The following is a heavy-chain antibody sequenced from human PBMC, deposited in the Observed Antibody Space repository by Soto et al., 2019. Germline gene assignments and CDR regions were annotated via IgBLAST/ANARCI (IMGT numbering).Heavy chain of an antibody. J-gene: IGHJ5*02. Sequence: ASVKVSCKASGYTFTSYGISWVRQAPGQGLEWMGWISAYNGNTNYAQKLQGRVTMTTDTSTSTAYMELRSLRSDDKAVYYCARIEDIVLMVYAIAGSTPLNWFDPWGQGTLVTVSS. CDR3: ARIEDIVLMVYAIAGSTPLNWFDP. D-gene: IGHD2-8*01. CDR2: ISAYNGNT. CDR1: GYTFTSYG. V-gene: IGHV1-18*01.